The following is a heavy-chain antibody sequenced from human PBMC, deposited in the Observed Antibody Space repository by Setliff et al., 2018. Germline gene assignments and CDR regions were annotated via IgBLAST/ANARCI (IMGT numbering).Heavy chain of an antibody. D-gene: IGHD3-9*01. CDR1: GGSISSGSYY. Sequence: NPSETLSLTCTVSGGSISSGSYYWSWIRQPAGKGLEWIGHIYTSGSTNYNPSLKSRVTISVDTSKNQFSLKLSSVTAADTAVYYCARGPLLTYYDILTGYFLPHWGQGTLVTVSS. V-gene: IGHV4-61*09. J-gene: IGHJ4*02. CDR3: ARGPLLTYYDILTGYFLPH. CDR2: IYTSGST.